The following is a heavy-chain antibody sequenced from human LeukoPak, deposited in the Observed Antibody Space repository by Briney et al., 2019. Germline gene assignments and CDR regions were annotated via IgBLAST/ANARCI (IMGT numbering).Heavy chain of an antibody. V-gene: IGHV3-23*01. J-gene: IGHJ5*02. CDR2: ISGSGGST. D-gene: IGHD2-15*01. CDR3: AKDVLDFSGTRVWFDP. CDR1: GFTFSSYA. Sequence: GGSLRLSCAASGFTFSSYAMSWVRQAPGKGLEWVSAISGSGGSTYYADSVKGRFTISRDNSKNTLYLQMNSLRAEDTAVYYCAKDVLDFSGTRVWFDPWGQGTLVTVSS.